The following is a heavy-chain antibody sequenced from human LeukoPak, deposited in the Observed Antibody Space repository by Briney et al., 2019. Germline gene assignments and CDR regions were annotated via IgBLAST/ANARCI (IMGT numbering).Heavy chain of an antibody. CDR1: GGSISSYY. J-gene: IGHJ4*02. CDR2: IYYSGTT. CDR3: ARVSAVAGGVDY. D-gene: IGHD6-19*01. Sequence: SETLSLTCTLSGGSISSYYWSWIRQPPGKGLEWIGSIYYSGTTHYNPSLESRVTISLDTSKNQFSLKLSSVTAADTAVYYCARVSAVAGGVDYWGQGTLVTVSS. V-gene: IGHV4-59*12.